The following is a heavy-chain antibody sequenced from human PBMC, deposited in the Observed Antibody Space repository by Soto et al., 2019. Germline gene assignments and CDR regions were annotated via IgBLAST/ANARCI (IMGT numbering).Heavy chain of an antibody. CDR2: MNPNSGNT. CDR1: GYTFTSYD. D-gene: IGHD3-3*01. J-gene: IGHJ6*03. Sequence: QVQLVQSGAEVKKPGASVKVYCKASGYTFTSYDINWVRQATGQGLEWMGWMNPNSGNTGYAQKFQGIVTMTRNTFISTAYMELSSLRSEDTAVYYCARGRGADYDFWSGYYEDYYYYYMDVWGKGTTVTVSS. V-gene: IGHV1-8*01. CDR3: ARGRGADYDFWSGYYEDYYYYYMDV.